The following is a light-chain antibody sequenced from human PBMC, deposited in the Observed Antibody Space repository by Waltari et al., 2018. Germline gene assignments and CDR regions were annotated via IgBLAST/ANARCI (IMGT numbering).Light chain of an antibody. Sequence: QSALTQPASVSGSPGQPITISCAGTSSDVGGYDSVSWYQQHPGQAPKLMIYDVSNRPSGVSSRFSGSKSGNTASLTISGLQAEDEANYYCSSYTTSITLVFGGGTKLTVL. V-gene: IGLV2-14*03. CDR1: SSDVGGYDS. J-gene: IGLJ2*01. CDR3: SSYTTSITLV. CDR2: DVS.